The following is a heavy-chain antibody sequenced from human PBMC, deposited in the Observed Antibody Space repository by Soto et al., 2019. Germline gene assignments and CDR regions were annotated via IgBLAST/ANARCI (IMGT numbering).Heavy chain of an antibody. CDR2: ISAYNGNT. V-gene: IGHV1-18*01. J-gene: IGHJ4*02. Sequence: ASVKVSCKASGYTFTSYGISWVRQAPGQGLEWMGWISAYNGNTNYAQKLQGRVTMTTDTSTSTAYMELRSLRSDDTAVYYCARDQDVLLWFGELLRFDYWGQGTLVTVSS. CDR3: ARDQDVLLWFGELLRFDY. D-gene: IGHD3-10*01. CDR1: GYTFTSYG.